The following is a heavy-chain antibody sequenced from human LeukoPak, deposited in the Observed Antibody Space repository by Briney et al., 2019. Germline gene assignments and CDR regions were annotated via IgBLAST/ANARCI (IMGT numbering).Heavy chain of an antibody. V-gene: IGHV3-NL1*01. CDR2: IYSGGST. D-gene: IGHD3-3*01. J-gene: IGHJ4*02. Sequence: GGSLRLSCAASGFTFGSYGMHWVRQAPGKGLEWVSVIYSGGSTYYADSVKGRFTISRDNSKNTLYLQMNSLRAEDTAVYYCARDFGSRGEHWGQGTLVTVSS. CDR1: GFTFGSYG. CDR3: ARDFGSRGEH.